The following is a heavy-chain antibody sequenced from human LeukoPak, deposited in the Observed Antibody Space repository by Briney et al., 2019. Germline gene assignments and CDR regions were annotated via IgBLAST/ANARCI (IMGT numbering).Heavy chain of an antibody. D-gene: IGHD3-22*01. J-gene: IGHJ4*02. V-gene: IGHV3-48*03. CDR2: ISSSGSTI. CDR3: ATYYYDSSGPFDY. CDR1: GFTFSSYE. Sequence: PGGSLRLSCAASGFTFSSYEMNWVRQATGKGLEWVSYISSSGSTIYYADSVKGRFTISRDNAKNSLYLQMNSLRAEDTAVYYCATYYYDSSGPFDYWGQGTLVTVSS.